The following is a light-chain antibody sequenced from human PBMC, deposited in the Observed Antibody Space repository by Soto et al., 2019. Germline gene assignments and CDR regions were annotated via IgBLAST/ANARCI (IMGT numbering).Light chain of an antibody. CDR2: AAS. V-gene: IGKV1-39*01. Sequence: EIQMTQSPSSLCASVGDRVTITCRPSQSISSYLNWYQKKPGKAPKLXXYAASSLQSGVPSRFSGSGSGTDLTLTISSLQTEDFANYYCQQSYSTPLWTFGQGTKVDIK. CDR3: QQSYSTPLWT. CDR1: QSISSY. J-gene: IGKJ1*01.